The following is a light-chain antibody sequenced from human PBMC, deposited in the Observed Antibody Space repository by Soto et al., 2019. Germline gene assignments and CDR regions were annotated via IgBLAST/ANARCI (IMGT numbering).Light chain of an antibody. Sequence: EIVMTQSPATLSVSPGDRATLSCRASQSVNSNIAWYQQKPGQAPRLLIYGASTRAAGIPARFSGSGSGTEFSLSISSLQSEDFAVYYCQQYNNLPPYTFGQGTKLDIK. CDR2: GAS. V-gene: IGKV3-15*01. CDR1: QSVNSN. CDR3: QQYNNLPPYT. J-gene: IGKJ2*01.